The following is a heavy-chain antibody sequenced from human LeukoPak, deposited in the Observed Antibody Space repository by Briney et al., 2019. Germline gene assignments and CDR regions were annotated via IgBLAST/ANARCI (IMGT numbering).Heavy chain of an antibody. CDR3: ATPSDYDTPAFDI. J-gene: IGHJ3*02. Sequence: ASVKVSCKASGGTFSSYAISWVRQAPGQGLEWMGRIIPILGIANYAQKFQGRVTMTEDTSTETAYIELSSLISEDTAVYYCATPSDYDTPAFDIWGQGTMVTVSS. CDR1: GGTFSSYA. V-gene: IGHV1-69*04. D-gene: IGHD5-12*01. CDR2: IIPILGIA.